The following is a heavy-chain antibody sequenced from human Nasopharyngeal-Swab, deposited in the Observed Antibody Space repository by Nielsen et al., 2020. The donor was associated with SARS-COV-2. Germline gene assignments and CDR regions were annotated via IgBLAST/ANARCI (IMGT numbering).Heavy chain of an antibody. D-gene: IGHD3-22*01. CDR1: GFTFSSYD. CDR2: IGTAGDT. V-gene: IGHV3-13*01. J-gene: IGHJ3*02. Sequence: LTRAVSGFTFSSYDMHWVRQASGKGLEWVSAIGTAGDTYYPGSVKGRFTISRENAKNSLYLQMNRLRAGDTAVYYCARPVGGYYPEVDDAFDIWGQGTMVTVSS. CDR3: ARPVGGYYPEVDDAFDI.